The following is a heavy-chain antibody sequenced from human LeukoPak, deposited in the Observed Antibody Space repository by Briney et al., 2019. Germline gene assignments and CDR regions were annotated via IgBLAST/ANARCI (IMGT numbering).Heavy chain of an antibody. J-gene: IGHJ4*02. CDR2: ISGSGGST. CDR3: AKGLLRGCSYGNTYYFDY. D-gene: IGHD5-18*01. V-gene: IGHV3-23*01. CDR1: GFTFSSYA. Sequence: GGSLRLSCAASGFTFSSYAMSWVRQAPGKGLEWVSAISGSGGSTYYADSVKGRFTISRDNSKNTLYLQMNSLRAEDTAVYYCAKGLLRGCSYGNTYYFDYWGQGTLVTVSS.